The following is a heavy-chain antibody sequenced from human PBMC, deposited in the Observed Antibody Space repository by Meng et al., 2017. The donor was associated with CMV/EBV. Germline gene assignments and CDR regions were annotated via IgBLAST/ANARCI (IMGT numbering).Heavy chain of an antibody. J-gene: IGHJ4*02. D-gene: IGHD6-13*01. V-gene: IGHV4-4*07. CDR3: AREMPIAAAGCFDY. Sequence: VQQQESGPGLVKPSETLSLTCIVSGGSMSSYYWSWIRQPAGKGLEWIGRIYTSGSTNYNPSLKSRVTMSVDTSKNQFSLKLSSVTAADTAVYYCAREMPIAAAGCFDYWGQGTLVTVSS. CDR2: IYTSGST. CDR1: GGSMSSYY.